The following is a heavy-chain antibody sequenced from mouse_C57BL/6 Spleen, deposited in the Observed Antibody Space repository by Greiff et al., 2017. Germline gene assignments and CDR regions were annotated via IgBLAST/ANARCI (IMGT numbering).Heavy chain of an antibody. CDR3: ARSVATNAMDY. V-gene: IGHV1-81*01. J-gene: IGHJ4*01. CDR1: GYTFTSYG. CDR2: IYPRSGNT. D-gene: IGHD1-1*01. Sequence: VKVVESGAELARPGASVKLSCKASGYTFTSYGISWVKQRTGQGLEWIGEIYPRSGNTYYNEKFKGKATLTADKSSSTAYMELRSLTSEDSAVYFCARSVATNAMDYWGQGTSVTVSS.